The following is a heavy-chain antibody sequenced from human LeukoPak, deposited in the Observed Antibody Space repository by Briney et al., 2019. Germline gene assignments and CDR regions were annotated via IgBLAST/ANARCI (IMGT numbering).Heavy chain of an antibody. J-gene: IGHJ2*01. CDR3: ARDRYGSGSYYNWYFDL. D-gene: IGHD3-10*01. CDR2: ISSSGSTI. Sequence: GGSLRLSCAASGFTFSDYYMSWIRQAPGKGLEWVSYISSSGSTIYQADSVKGRFTISRDNATNSLYLQMNSLRAEDTAVYYCARDRYGSGSYYNWYFDLWGRGTLVTVSS. CDR1: GFTFSDYY. V-gene: IGHV3-11*01.